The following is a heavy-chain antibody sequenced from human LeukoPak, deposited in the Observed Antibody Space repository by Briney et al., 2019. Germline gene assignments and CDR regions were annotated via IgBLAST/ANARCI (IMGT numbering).Heavy chain of an antibody. CDR1: GFTFSDYY. Sequence: GSLRLSCAASGFTFSDYYMSWIRQPPGKGLEWIGCFYYSGSTNYNPSLKSRVTISVDTSKNQFSLKLSSVTAADTAVYYCARHYDILTGYYSYYYYYMDVWGKGTTVTISS. V-gene: IGHV4-59*01. CDR2: FYYSGST. J-gene: IGHJ6*03. CDR3: ARHYDILTGYYSYYYYYMDV. D-gene: IGHD3-9*01.